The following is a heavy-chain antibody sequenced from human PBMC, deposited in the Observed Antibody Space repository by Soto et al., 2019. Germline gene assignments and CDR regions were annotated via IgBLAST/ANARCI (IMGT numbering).Heavy chain of an antibody. CDR1: GGSIRSSSDY. V-gene: IGHV4-39*07. CDR3: ARERTVLAAAGRGLGSAYYYYGMDV. J-gene: IGHJ6*02. Sequence: SETLSLTCTVAGGSIRSSSDYWGWIRQPPGKGLEWIGTISYSGSTSYNPSLKSRVTMSVDTSKNQFSLKLSSVTAADTAVYYCARERTVLAAAGRGLGSAYYYYGMDVWGQGTTVTVSS. D-gene: IGHD6-13*01. CDR2: ISYSGST.